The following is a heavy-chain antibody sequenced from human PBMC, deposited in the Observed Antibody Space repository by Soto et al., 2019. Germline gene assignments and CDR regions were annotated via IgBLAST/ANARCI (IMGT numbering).Heavy chain of an antibody. D-gene: IGHD5-18*01. V-gene: IGHV1-69*06. CDR3: ARDRDGIQLWLNWFDP. CDR1: GGTFSSYA. J-gene: IGHJ5*02. Sequence: SVKVSCKASGGTFSSYAISWVRQAPGQGLEWMGGIIPIFGTANYAQKFQGRVTITADKSTSTAYMELSSLGSEDTAVYYCARDRDGIQLWLNWFDPWGQGTLVTVSS. CDR2: IIPIFGTA.